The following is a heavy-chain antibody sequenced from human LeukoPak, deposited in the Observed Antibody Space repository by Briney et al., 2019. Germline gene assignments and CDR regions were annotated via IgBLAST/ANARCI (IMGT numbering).Heavy chain of an antibody. Sequence: SETLSLTCTVSGGSISSYYWSWIRQPPGKGLEWIGCIYYSGYTNYKSSLKSRVTISVDTSKNQFSLKLSSVTAADTAVYYCARHYYGSENYYFDFWGQGTLVTVSS. CDR2: IYYSGYT. V-gene: IGHV4-59*01. CDR3: ARHYYGSENYYFDF. D-gene: IGHD3-10*01. J-gene: IGHJ4*02. CDR1: GGSISSYY.